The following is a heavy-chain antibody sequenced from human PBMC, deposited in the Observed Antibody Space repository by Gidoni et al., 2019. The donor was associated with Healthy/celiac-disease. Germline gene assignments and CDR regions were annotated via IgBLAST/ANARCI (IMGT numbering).Heavy chain of an antibody. CDR3: AARWAAMGDRS. CDR1: GGSFSGYY. D-gene: IGHD2-2*01. CDR2: INHSGST. Sequence: QVQLQQWGAGLLKPSETLSLTCAVYGGSFSGYYWSWIRQPPGKGLEWIGEINHSGSTNYNPSLKSRVTISVDTSKNQFSLKLSSVTAADTAVYYCAARWAAMGDRSWGQGTLVTVSS. V-gene: IGHV4-34*01. J-gene: IGHJ5*02.